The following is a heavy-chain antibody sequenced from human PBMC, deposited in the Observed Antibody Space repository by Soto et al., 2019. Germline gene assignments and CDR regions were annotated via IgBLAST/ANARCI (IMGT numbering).Heavy chain of an antibody. CDR1: GFTFSYYY. D-gene: IGHD4-17*01. CDR3: ARKRYGDSAFDY. CDR2: ISSSGSSI. J-gene: IGHJ4*02. V-gene: IGHV3-11*01. Sequence: GGSLRLSCPASGFTFSYYYMTWIRQAPGKGLEWVSFISSSGSSISYADSVKGRFTISRDNARKSLFLLLSSLRVEDTAIYYCARKRYGDSAFDYWGQGALVTVSS.